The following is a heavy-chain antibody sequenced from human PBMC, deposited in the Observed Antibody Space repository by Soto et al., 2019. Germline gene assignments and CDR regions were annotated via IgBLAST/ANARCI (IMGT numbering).Heavy chain of an antibody. D-gene: IGHD5-12*01. CDR2: IYYSGST. J-gene: IGHJ6*02. CDR3: ARDSPVATIPDYYYYGMDV. Sequence: EWIGYIYYSGSTYYNPSLKSRVTISVDTSKNQFSLKLSSVTAADTAVYYCARDSPVATIPDYYYYGMDVWGQGTT. V-gene: IGHV4-30-4*01.